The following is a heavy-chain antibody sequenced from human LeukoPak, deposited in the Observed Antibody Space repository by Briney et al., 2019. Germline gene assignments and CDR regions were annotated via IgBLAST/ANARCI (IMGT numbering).Heavy chain of an antibody. CDR2: IHHSGST. Sequence: PSETLSLTCTVSGGSISSSSYYWGWIRQPPGKGLEWIGEIHHSGSTNYNPSLKSRVTISVDTSKNQFSLNLSSVTAADTAVYYCARDRGRGYYVSESYYYYMDVWGKGTTVTISS. V-gene: IGHV4-39*07. J-gene: IGHJ6*03. CDR3: ARDRGRGYYVSESYYYYMDV. D-gene: IGHD3-3*01. CDR1: GGSISSSSYY.